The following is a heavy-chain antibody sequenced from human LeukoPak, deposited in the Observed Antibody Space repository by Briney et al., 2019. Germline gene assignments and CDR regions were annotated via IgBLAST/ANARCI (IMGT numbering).Heavy chain of an antibody. Sequence: GASVKVSCKASGGTFRNYAISWVRQAPGQELKWMGRIIPMLGIANYAHNFQGRVTITAVKSTSTAYMELSSLRSDDTALYYCASCSGGSCYSRDWFDPWGQGTQVTVSS. V-gene: IGHV1-69*04. D-gene: IGHD2-15*01. J-gene: IGHJ5*02. CDR3: ASCSGGSCYSRDWFDP. CDR2: IIPMLGIA. CDR1: GGTFRNYA.